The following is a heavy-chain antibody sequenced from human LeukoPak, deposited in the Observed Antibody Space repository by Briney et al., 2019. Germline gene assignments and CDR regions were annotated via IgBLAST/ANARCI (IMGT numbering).Heavy chain of an antibody. J-gene: IGHJ4*02. Sequence: GGSLRLSCAASGFTFSSYAMSWVRQAPGKGLEWVSAISGSGGSTYYADSVKGRFTISRDNSKNTLYLQMNSLRAEDTAVYYCARWVVRGVIPFDYWGQGTLVTVSS. V-gene: IGHV3-23*01. CDR2: ISGSGGST. CDR3: ARWVVRGVIPFDY. CDR1: GFTFSSYA. D-gene: IGHD3-10*01.